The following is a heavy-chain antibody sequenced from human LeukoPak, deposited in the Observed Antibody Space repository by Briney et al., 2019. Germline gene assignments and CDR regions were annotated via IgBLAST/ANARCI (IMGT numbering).Heavy chain of an antibody. J-gene: IGHJ4*02. V-gene: IGHV4-4*07. Sequence: SETLSLTCTVSGGSISSYYWRWIRQPAGKGLEWIGRIYTSGSTNYNPSLKSRVTMSVDTSKNQFSLKLSSVTAADTAVYYCARERCSGGSCYQDYWGQGTLVTVSS. CDR1: GGSISSYY. CDR3: ARERCSGGSCYQDY. D-gene: IGHD2-15*01. CDR2: IYTSGST.